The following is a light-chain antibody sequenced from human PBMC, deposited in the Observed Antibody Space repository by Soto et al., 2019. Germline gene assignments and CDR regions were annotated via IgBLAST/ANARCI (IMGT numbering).Light chain of an antibody. Sequence: QSALTQPRSVSGSPGQSVTISCTGTVSDVGSYNYVSWYQHHPGKAPKLMIYDVSERPSGVPDRFSGSKSGNTASLTISDHQAEDEADYHCCSYAGTYALGGGTKLTVL. CDR3: CSYAGTYA. J-gene: IGLJ2*01. CDR1: VSDVGSYNY. CDR2: DVS. V-gene: IGLV2-11*01.